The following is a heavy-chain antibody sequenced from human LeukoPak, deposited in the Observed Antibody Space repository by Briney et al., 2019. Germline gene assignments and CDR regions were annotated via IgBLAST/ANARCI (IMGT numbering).Heavy chain of an antibody. CDR1: ADSFSSYY. Sequence: PSETLSLTCNVSADSFSSYYWSWLRQPAGKGPQWIGRISAYGGTNYSPSLTGRVTLSLDTSKQQLSLKISSMTAADTAVYYCARDLSSGWYYLDPWGQGALVTVSS. CDR2: ISAYGGT. J-gene: IGHJ4*01. V-gene: IGHV4-4*07. D-gene: IGHD6-19*01. CDR3: ARDLSSGWYYLDP.